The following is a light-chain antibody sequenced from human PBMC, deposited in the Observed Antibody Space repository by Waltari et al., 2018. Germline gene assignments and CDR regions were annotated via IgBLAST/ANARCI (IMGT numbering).Light chain of an antibody. CDR1: SSDIGRYDI. CDR2: DVS. Sequence: QSALTQPAAVSGSPGQSVTIPCTGASSDIGRYDIVSWYQQHPGNAPNLVISDVSKRASGVSVRVSGSKSGDTASLTISGLQFEDEADYYCCSYAGNYVWVFGGGTRLTVL. CDR3: CSYAGNYVWV. J-gene: IGLJ3*02. V-gene: IGLV2-23*02.